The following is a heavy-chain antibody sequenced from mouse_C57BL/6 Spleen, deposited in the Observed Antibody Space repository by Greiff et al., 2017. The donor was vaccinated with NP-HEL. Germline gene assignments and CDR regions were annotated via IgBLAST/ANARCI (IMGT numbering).Heavy chain of an antibody. D-gene: IGHD1-1*01. CDR3: ARDTYGSSYWYFDV. CDR1: GFTFSDYY. CDR2: INYDGSST. Sequence: EVKLMESEGGLVQPGSSMKLSCTASGFTFSDYYMAWVRQVPEKGLEWVANINYDGSSTYYLDSLKSRFIISRDNAKNILYLQMSRLKSEDTATDYCARDTYGSSYWYFDVWGTGTTVTVSS. V-gene: IGHV5-16*01. J-gene: IGHJ1*03.